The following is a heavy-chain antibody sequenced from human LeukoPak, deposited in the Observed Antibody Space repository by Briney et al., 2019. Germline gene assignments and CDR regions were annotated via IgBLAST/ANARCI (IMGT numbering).Heavy chain of an antibody. V-gene: IGHV4-34*01. CDR1: GGSFSGYY. Sequence: SETLSLTCAVYGGSFSGYYWSWIRQPPGKGLEWIGEINHSGSTNYNPSLKSRVTISVDTSKNQFSLKLSSVTAADTAVYYCARVINPLSSGYYYAYFDYWGQGTLATVSS. CDR3: ARVINPLSSGYYYAYFDY. CDR2: INHSGST. D-gene: IGHD3-22*01. J-gene: IGHJ4*02.